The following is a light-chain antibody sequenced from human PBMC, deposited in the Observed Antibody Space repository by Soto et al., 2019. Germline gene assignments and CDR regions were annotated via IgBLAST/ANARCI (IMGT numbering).Light chain of an antibody. J-gene: IGKJ2*01. CDR1: QSVTNRY. Sequence: ETLLTQSPGTLSFSPVERATLSFSASQSVTNRYFAWYQQRPGQAPRLLIYGISNRATGIPDRFSGSGSGTDFTLTISRLEPEDFVVYYCQQYSSLPHTFGQGTKVDIK. CDR2: GIS. CDR3: QQYSSLPHT. V-gene: IGKV3-20*01.